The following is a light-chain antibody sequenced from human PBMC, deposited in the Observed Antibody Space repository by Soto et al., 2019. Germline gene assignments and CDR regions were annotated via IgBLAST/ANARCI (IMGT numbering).Light chain of an antibody. CDR2: DAS. CDR1: QSVGSY. CDR3: QQRGNWPVT. Sequence: EIVLTQSPATLSLSPGERATLSCRASQSVGSYFAWYQQKPGQAPRLLIYDASNRATGIPARFSGSGSGTDFTLTISSLEPDDFAVYYCQQRGNWPVTFGQGTRLEIK. J-gene: IGKJ5*01. V-gene: IGKV3-11*01.